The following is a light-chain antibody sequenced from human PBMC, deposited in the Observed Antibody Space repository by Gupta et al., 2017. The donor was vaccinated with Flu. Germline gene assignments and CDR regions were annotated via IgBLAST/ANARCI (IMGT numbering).Light chain of an antibody. V-gene: IGLV3-1*01. CDR2: QDK. Sequence: SYELTQPPSVSVSPRQTATITCSGDNLGEKYVCWYQQKSGQSPVLIIFQDKKRPSGIPERFSGANSGNTATLTISETQAMDEADYYCQTWDSRTALYVFGPGTRVTVL. CDR3: QTWDSRTALYV. CDR1: NLGEKY. J-gene: IGLJ1*01.